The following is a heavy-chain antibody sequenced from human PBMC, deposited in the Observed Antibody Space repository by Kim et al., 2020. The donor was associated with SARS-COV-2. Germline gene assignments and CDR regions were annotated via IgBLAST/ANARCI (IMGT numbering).Heavy chain of an antibody. Sequence: GESLKISCKGSGYSFTSYWIGWVRQMPGKGLEWMGIIYPGDSDTRYSPSFQGQVTISADKSISTAYLQWSSLKASDTAMYYCARRDKTFPYSSSSYNWFDPWGQGTLVTVSS. D-gene: IGHD6-6*01. CDR3: ARRDKTFPYSSSSYNWFDP. V-gene: IGHV5-51*01. J-gene: IGHJ5*02. CDR2: IYPGDSDT. CDR1: GYSFTSYW.